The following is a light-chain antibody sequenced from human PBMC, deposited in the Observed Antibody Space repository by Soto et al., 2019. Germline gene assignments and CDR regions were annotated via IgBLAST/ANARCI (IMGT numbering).Light chain of an antibody. CDR1: QSISSW. CDR3: QQYNTYSSLT. J-gene: IGKJ4*01. CDR2: DAS. Sequence: IQMSQAPSTLSASVGDRVPITCRASQSISSWLAWYQQKLGRAPRLLIYDASSLESGVPSRFSGSGYGTEFTLTISSLQPDDFATYYCQQYNTYSSLTFGGGTKVDIK. V-gene: IGKV1-5*01.